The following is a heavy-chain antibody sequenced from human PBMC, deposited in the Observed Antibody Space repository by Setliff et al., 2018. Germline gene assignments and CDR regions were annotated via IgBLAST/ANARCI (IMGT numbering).Heavy chain of an antibody. CDR3: AKGRRISYSSGWLNWFDP. Sequence: LRLSCAASRFTFIICAMSWVRHAPGKGLECVSAISGSGGSTYYADSVKARFTISRDNSKNTLYLQMNRLRAEDTAVYYCAKGRRISYSSGWLNWFDPWGQGTLVTVSS. J-gene: IGHJ5*02. D-gene: IGHD6-19*01. CDR1: RFTFIICA. CDR2: ISGSGGST. V-gene: IGHV3-23*01.